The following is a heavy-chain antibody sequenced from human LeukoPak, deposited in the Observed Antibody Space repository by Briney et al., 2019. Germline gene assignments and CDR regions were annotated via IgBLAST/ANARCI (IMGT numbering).Heavy chain of an antibody. CDR3: ASTRWLQTRALDY. CDR2: IYSGGST. V-gene: IGHV3-53*01. J-gene: IGHJ4*02. Sequence: HSGGSLRLSCAASGFTFSDYYMNWVPQAPGKGLEWVSVIYSGGSTYYADSVKGRFTISRDNSKNTLYLQMNSLRAEDTAVYYCASTRWLQTRALDYWGQGTLVTVSS. CDR1: GFTFSDYY. D-gene: IGHD5-24*01.